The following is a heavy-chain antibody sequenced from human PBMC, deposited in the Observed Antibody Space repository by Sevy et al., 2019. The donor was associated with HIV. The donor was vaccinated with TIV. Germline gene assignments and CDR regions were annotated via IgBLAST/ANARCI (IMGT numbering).Heavy chain of an antibody. CDR1: GFTFSNHW. Sequence: GGSLRLSCSASGFTFSNHWMHWVRQVPGKGLVWVSYINSDGTTTTYADSVKGRFTNSRDNAKNTLYLQMNSLGAEDTAVYYCARDTSYSTSSWGQGTLVTVSS. CDR2: INSDGTTT. V-gene: IGHV3-74*01. D-gene: IGHD2-2*01. CDR3: ARDTSYSTSS. J-gene: IGHJ4*02.